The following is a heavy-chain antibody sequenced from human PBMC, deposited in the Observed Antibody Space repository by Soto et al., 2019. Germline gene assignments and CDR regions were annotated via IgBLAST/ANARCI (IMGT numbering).Heavy chain of an antibody. CDR1: GIPVSSNY. J-gene: IGHJ6*02. CDR2: IHSGGDT. Sequence: EVQLVESGGGLVQPGGSLRLSCVASGIPVSSNYMTWVRQAPGKGLEWVSVIHSGGDTYYANSVKGRFTISRHDSTNTMFLQMNSLTAEDTAVYSCARDVPYYYASRMDVWGQGPTVTVSS. CDR3: ARDVPYYYASRMDV. V-gene: IGHV3-53*04. D-gene: IGHD3-10*01.